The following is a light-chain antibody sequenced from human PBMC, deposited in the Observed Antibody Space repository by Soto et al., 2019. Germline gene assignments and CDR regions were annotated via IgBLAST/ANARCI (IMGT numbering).Light chain of an antibody. J-gene: IGKJ2*03. CDR1: QSLVYRDGNTY. Sequence: VVLTQSPLSLPVTLGQPASISCNSSQSLVYRDGNTYLNWFQQRPGPSPRRLIYKVSDRDSGVPDRFSGSESGTDFTLKISRVEAADVGVYYCMQGTHWPPYSFGQGTKLEIK. V-gene: IGKV2-30*01. CDR2: KVS. CDR3: MQGTHWPPYS.